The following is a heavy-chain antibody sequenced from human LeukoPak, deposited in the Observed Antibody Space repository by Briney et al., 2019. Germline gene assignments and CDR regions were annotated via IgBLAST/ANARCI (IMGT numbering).Heavy chain of an antibody. CDR3: ARDAFASGSYNPFDN. Sequence: GGSLRLSCAASGFTFSSYWMHWVRQAPGKGLEWVSVIYSGGSTYYADSVKGRFTISRDNSKNTLYLQMNSLRAEGTAVYYCARDAFASGSYNPFDNWGQGTLVTVSS. D-gene: IGHD3-10*01. CDR2: IYSGGST. CDR1: GFTFSSYW. J-gene: IGHJ4*02. V-gene: IGHV3-66*01.